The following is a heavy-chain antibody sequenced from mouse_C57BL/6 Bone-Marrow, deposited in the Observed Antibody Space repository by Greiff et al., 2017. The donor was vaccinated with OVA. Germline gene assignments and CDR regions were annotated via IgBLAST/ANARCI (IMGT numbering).Heavy chain of an antibody. CDR1: GYTFTSYW. Sequence: VQLKQPGAELVRPGSSVKLSCKASGYTFTSYWMDWVQQRPGQGLEWIGNIYPSDSETHYNQKFMDKATLTVDKSSSTAYMQLSSLTSEDSAVYSCANLLWFAYWGQGTLVTVSA. J-gene: IGHJ3*01. V-gene: IGHV1-61*01. D-gene: IGHD2-1*01. CDR2: IYPSDSET. CDR3: ANLLWFAY.